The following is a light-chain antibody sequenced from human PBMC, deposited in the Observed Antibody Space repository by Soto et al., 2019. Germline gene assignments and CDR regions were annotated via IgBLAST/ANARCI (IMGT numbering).Light chain of an antibody. J-gene: IGKJ4*01. CDR3: QQTSNTPQT. CDR2: AAS. Sequence: DIQMTQSPSSLSASVRDSVTITCRASQNIRNYLNWYQQKPGRAPKILIYAASSLQSGVPSRFSGSGSGTDFTLTIRSLQPEDFATYYCQQTSNTPQTFGGGTKVDNK. V-gene: IGKV1-39*01. CDR1: QNIRNY.